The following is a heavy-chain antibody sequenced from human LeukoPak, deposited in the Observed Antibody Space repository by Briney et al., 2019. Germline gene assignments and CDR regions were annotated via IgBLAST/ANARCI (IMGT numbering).Heavy chain of an antibody. CDR2: IHPGDSDT. J-gene: IGHJ4*02. Sequence: RGESLKISCKGSGYSFTNYWIAWVRQMPGKGLEWMGIIHPGDSDTRYSPSFQGQVTISADKSISTAYLQWSSLKASDTAMYYCASSRSGWSFDYWGQGTLVTVSS. V-gene: IGHV5-51*01. CDR1: GYSFTNYW. CDR3: ASSRSGWSFDY. D-gene: IGHD6-19*01.